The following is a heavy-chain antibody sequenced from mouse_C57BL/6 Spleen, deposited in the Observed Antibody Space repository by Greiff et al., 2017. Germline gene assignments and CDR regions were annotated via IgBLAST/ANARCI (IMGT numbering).Heavy chain of an antibody. J-gene: IGHJ4*01. Sequence: QVHVKQSGAELARPGASVTMSCKASGYTFTSYTMHWVNQRPGQGLEWIGYINPSSGYTKYNQKFKDKATLTADKSSSTAYMQLSSLTSEDSAVYYCARTDDGYLYYAMDYWGQGTSGTVSS. CDR2: INPSSGYT. D-gene: IGHD2-3*01. V-gene: IGHV1-4*01. CDR3: ARTDDGYLYYAMDY. CDR1: GYTFTSYT.